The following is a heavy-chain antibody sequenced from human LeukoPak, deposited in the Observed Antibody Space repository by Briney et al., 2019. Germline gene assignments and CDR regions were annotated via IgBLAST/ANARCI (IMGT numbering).Heavy chain of an antibody. CDR1: GGTFSSYA. CDR3: ARGEDYGDYEDY. V-gene: IGHV1-69*05. J-gene: IGHJ4*02. CDR2: IIPIFGTA. D-gene: IGHD4-17*01. Sequence: SVKVSCKASGGTFSSYAISWVRQAPGQGLEWMGRIIPIFGTANYAQKFQGRVTITTDESTSTAYMELSSLRSEDTAVYYCARGEDYGDYEDYWGQGTLVTVSS.